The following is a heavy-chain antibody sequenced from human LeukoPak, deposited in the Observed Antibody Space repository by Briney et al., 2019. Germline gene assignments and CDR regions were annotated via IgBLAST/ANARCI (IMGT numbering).Heavy chain of an antibody. Sequence: SETLSLTCTVSGGSISSGSYYWSWIRQPAGKGLEWIGRIYRTGSTEFSPSLKSRVTISVDTSKNQFSLKLGSVTAADTAVYYCAAESDSAWFTGGDFDYWGQGTLVTVSS. CDR2: IYRTGST. J-gene: IGHJ4*02. CDR3: AAESDSAWFTGGDFDY. CDR1: GGSISSGSYY. D-gene: IGHD2-8*02. V-gene: IGHV4-61*02.